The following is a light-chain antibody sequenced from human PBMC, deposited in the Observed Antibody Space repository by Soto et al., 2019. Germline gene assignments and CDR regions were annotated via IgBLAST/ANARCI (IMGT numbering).Light chain of an antibody. CDR2: KAS. Sequence: IQMTQSPSPLSASVGDRVTFTCRASQTISNWLAWYQQKPGEAPKLLIYKASTLEVGVPSRFSASGSGTEFNLSINSLQPADFAPYYCQQYNSYPRTFGQGTQV. CDR1: QTISNW. CDR3: QQYNSYPRT. V-gene: IGKV1-5*03. J-gene: IGKJ1*01.